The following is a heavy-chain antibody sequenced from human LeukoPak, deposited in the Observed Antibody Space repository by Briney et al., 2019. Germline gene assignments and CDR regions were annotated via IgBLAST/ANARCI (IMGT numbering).Heavy chain of an antibody. D-gene: IGHD3-22*01. V-gene: IGHV3-53*01. CDR1: GFTVSSNY. Sequence: GGSLRLSCAASGFTVSSNYMSWVRQAPGKGLEWVSVIYSGGSTYYADSVKGRFIISRDNAKNSLFLQMNRLRAEDTAVYYCATYSSLNTREFQYWGQGTLVTVSP. J-gene: IGHJ1*01. CDR3: ATYSSLNTREFQY. CDR2: IYSGGST.